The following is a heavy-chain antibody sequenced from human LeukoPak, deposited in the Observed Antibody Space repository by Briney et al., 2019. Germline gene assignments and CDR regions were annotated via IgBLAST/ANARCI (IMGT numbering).Heavy chain of an antibody. V-gene: IGHV4-59*01. J-gene: IGHJ5*02. CDR3: ARVSYGDYVFDP. D-gene: IGHD4-17*01. Sequence: SETLSLTCTVSGGSISSYYWSWIRQPPGKGLEWIGYIYYSGSTNYNPSLKSRVTISVDTSKNQFSLKLSSVTAADTAVYYCARVSYGDYVFDPWGQGTLVTVCS. CDR2: IYYSGST. CDR1: GGSISSYY.